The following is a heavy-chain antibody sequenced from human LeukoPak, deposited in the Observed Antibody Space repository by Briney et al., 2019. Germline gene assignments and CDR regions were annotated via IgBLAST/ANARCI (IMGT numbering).Heavy chain of an antibody. D-gene: IGHD3-22*01. CDR3: ARRHYYDSSGYDY. J-gene: IGHJ4*02. CDR1: AYSFISYW. CDR2: IYPDHSGT. V-gene: IGHV5-51*01. Sequence: YMKFSSNGFAYSFISYWFGWVRQLPRKGLEWMGIIYPDHSGTRYSPSFQGQVTISADKSISTAYLQWSSLQASDTAMYYCARRHYYDSSGYDYWGQGTLVTVSS.